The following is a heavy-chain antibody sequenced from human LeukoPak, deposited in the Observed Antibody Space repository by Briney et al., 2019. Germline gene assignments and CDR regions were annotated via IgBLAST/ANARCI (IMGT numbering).Heavy chain of an antibody. Sequence: GASVKVSCKASGYTFTSYGISWVRQAPGQGLEWMGWISAYNGNTNYAQKLQGRVTMTTDTSTSTAYMELRSLRSDDTAVYYCARAVSLGYYDSSGYLPSDYWGQGTLVTVSS. CDR1: GYTFTSYG. J-gene: IGHJ4*02. CDR2: ISAYNGNT. V-gene: IGHV1-18*01. D-gene: IGHD3-22*01. CDR3: ARAVSLGYYDSSGYLPSDY.